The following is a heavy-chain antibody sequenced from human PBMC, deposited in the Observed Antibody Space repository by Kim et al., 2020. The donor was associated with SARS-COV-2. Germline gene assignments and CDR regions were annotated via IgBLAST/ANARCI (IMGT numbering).Heavy chain of an antibody. Sequence: GGSLRLSCAASGFTVSSNYMSWVRQAPGKGLEWVSVIYSGGSTYYADSVKGRFTISRDNSKNTLYLQMNSLRAEDTAVYYCASFLHSSGYYDYWGQGTLVTVSS. CDR2: IYSGGST. J-gene: IGHJ4*02. V-gene: IGHV3-66*02. CDR1: GFTVSSNY. D-gene: IGHD3-22*01. CDR3: ASFLHSSGYYDY.